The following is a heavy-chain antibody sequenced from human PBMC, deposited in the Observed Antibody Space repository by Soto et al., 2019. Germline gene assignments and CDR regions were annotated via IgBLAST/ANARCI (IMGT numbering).Heavy chain of an antibody. CDR2: IIPIFGTA. CDR3: ARWLPLRSSVYYYGMDV. J-gene: IGHJ6*02. D-gene: IGHD3-10*01. Sequence: QVQLVQSGAEVKKPGSSVKVSCKASGGTFSSYAISWVRQAPGQGLEWMGGIIPIFGTANYAQKFQGRVTITADESTSTAYMELSSLRSEDTAVYYCARWLPLRSSVYYYGMDVWGQGTTVTVSS. V-gene: IGHV1-69*01. CDR1: GGTFSSYA.